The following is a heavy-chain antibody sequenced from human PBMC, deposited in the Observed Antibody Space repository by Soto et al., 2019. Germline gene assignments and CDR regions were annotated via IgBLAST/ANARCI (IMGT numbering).Heavy chain of an antibody. J-gene: IGHJ6*02. Sequence: SETLSLTCTVSGGSISSSSYYWGWIRQPPGKGLEWIGSIYYSGSTYYNPSLKSRVTISVDTSKNQFSLKLSSVTAADTAVYYCASFIAVAGYYYGMDVWGQGTTVTVSS. D-gene: IGHD6-19*01. CDR1: GGSISSSSYY. CDR3: ASFIAVAGYYYGMDV. V-gene: IGHV4-39*01. CDR2: IYYSGST.